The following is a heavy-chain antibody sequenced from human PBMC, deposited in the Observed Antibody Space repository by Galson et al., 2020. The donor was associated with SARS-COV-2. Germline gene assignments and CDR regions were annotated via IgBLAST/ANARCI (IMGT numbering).Heavy chain of an antibody. V-gene: IGHV4-31*03. CDR1: GGSISSGGYY. D-gene: IGHD2-15*01. CDR2: IYYSGST. CDR3: ARQSSWPPFYDY. Sequence: SETLSLTCTVSGGSISSGGYYWSWIRQHPGKGLEWIGYIYYSGSTYYNPSLKSRVTISVDTSKNQFSLKLSSVTAADTAVYYCARQSSWPPFYDYWGQGTLVTVSS. J-gene: IGHJ4*02.